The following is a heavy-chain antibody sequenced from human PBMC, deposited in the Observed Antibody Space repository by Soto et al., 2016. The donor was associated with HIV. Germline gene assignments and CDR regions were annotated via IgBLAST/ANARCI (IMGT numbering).Heavy chain of an antibody. J-gene: IGHJ4*02. CDR3: AKVAYVGATAWYFDY. Sequence: EVQLVESGGGVVQPGGSLRLSCAASGFTFDDYAMHWVRQAPGKGLEWVSLISGDGGSTYYADSVKGRFTISRDNSKNSLYLQMNSLRTEDTALYYCAKVAYVGATAWYFDYWGQGTLVTVSS. D-gene: IGHD1-26*01. CDR2: ISGDGGST. V-gene: IGHV3-43*02. CDR1: GFTFDDYA.